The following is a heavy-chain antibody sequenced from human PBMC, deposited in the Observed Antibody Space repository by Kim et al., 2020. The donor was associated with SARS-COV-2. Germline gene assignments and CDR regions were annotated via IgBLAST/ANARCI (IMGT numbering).Heavy chain of an antibody. CDR3: ARGHGGYQTYFQH. CDR1: GFTFTSYA. J-gene: IGHJ1*01. Sequence: GGSLRLSCAASGFTFTSYAMHWVRQAPGKGLEWVAVISYDGSNKYYADSVKGRFTISRDNSKNTLYLQMYSLRAEDTAVYYCARGHGGYQTYFQHWGQGTLVTVSS. CDR2: ISYDGSNK. V-gene: IGHV3-30*04. D-gene: IGHD3-22*01.